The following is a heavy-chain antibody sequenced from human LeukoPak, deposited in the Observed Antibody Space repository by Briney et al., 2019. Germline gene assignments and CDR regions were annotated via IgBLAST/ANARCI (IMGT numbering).Heavy chain of an antibody. CDR2: IIPIFGTA. CDR3: ARVGITMVRGVSPGYYFDY. CDR1: GGTFSSYT. Sequence: ASVKVSCKASGGTFSSYTINWVRQAPGQGLEWMGGIIPIFGTANYAQKFQGKVTITADESASTAYMELSSLRSEDTAVYYCARVGITMVRGVSPGYYFDYWGQGTLVTVSS. V-gene: IGHV1-69*13. D-gene: IGHD3-10*01. J-gene: IGHJ4*02.